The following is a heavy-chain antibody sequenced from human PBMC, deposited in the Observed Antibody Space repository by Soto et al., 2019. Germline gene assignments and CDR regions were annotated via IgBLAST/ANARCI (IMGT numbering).Heavy chain of an antibody. CDR3: ARGEQYSGRIFDY. D-gene: IGHD1-26*01. CDR2: TYYRSKWYY. J-gene: IGHJ4*01. CDR1: GDIVSSNSAF. V-gene: IGHV6-1*01. Sequence: SQTLSLACAITGDIVSSNSAFSRWIRQSPSRGLEWLGRTYYRSKWYYEYAVSVRGRITINPDTSKNQYSLQLNSATPEDTAVYFCARGEQYSGRIFDYWGQGTLVTVSS.